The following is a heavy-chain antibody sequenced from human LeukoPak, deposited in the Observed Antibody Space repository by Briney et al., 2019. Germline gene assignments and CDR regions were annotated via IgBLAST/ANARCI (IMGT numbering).Heavy chain of an antibody. CDR2: IYSGGNT. V-gene: IGHV3-66*01. CDR3: ARDFSFDY. Sequence: GGSLRLSCAASGFTLSNKYMSWVRQAPGKGLEWASGIYSGGNTYYSDSVKGRFTISRDKTKNTVYLQMKSLRAEDTAVYYCARDFSFDYWGQGTLVTVSS. CDR1: GFTLSNKY. J-gene: IGHJ4*02.